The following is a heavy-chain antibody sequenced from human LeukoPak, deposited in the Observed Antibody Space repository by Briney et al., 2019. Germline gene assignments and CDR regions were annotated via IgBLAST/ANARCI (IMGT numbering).Heavy chain of an antibody. CDR1: GFSLSTSGVG. V-gene: IGHV2-5*02. J-gene: IGHJ4*02. CDR3: AHKGHLDSSGYYFD. Sequence: SGPTLVKPTQTLTLTCTFSGFSLSTSGVGVGWIRQPPAKALEWLALIYWDDDKRYSPSLKSRLTITKDTSKNQVVLTMTNMDPVDTATYYCAHKGHLDSSGYYFDGGQGTLVTVSS. D-gene: IGHD3-22*01. CDR2: IYWDDDK.